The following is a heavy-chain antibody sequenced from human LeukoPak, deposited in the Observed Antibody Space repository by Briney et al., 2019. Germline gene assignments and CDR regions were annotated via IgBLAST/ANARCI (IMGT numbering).Heavy chain of an antibody. CDR2: IYYSGTT. D-gene: IGHD4-17*01. CDR3: AGALTTVDY. V-gene: IGHV4-31*03. J-gene: IGHJ4*02. Sequence: ASETLSLTCTVSGGSINSGAYYWSWIRQHPGKGLEWIGYIYYSGTTYSNPSLKSRRTISVDTSKNQFSLNLTSVTAADTAVYYCAGALTTVDYWGQGILVTVSS. CDR1: GGSINSGAYY.